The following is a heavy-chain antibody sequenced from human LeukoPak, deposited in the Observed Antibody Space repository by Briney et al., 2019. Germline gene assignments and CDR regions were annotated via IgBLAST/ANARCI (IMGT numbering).Heavy chain of an antibody. J-gene: IGHJ4*02. CDR3: AKRGVVIRVFLVGFHKEASYFDS. CDR1: GITLSNYG. V-gene: IGHV3-23*01. D-gene: IGHD3-10*01. Sequence: GGSLRLSCAVSGITLSNYGMSWVRQVPGKGLEWVSGISGSGGNTYYADSVKGRFTISRDNSKNTLYLQMNSLRAEDTAVYFCAKRGVVIRVFLVGFHKEASYFDSWGQGALVTASS. CDR2: ISGSGGNT.